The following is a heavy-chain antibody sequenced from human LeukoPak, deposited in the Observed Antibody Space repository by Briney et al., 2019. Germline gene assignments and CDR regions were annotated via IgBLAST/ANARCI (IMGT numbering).Heavy chain of an antibody. CDR3: ARSIAAADYYYYMDV. V-gene: IGHV1-69*13. D-gene: IGHD6-13*01. Sequence: ASVKVSCKASGGTFSSYAISWVRQAPGQGLEWMGGIIPIFGTANYAQKFQGRVTITSDESTSTAYMELSSLRSEDTAVYYCARSIAAADYYYYMDVWGKGTTVTVSS. J-gene: IGHJ6*03. CDR1: GGTFSSYA. CDR2: IIPIFGTA.